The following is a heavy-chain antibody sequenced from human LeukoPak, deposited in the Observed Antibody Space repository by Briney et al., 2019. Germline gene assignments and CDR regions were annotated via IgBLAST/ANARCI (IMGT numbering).Heavy chain of an antibody. V-gene: IGHV3-30*03. Sequence: GGSLRLSCAVSGFTFSNYGMHWVRQAPGKGLEWVAVISYDGRNKYHADSVTGRFTISRDNSKNTLYLQMNSLRAEDTAVYYCARDGEFNIVGATTDYWGQGTLVTVSS. CDR3: ARDGEFNIVGATTDY. CDR2: ISYDGRNK. J-gene: IGHJ4*02. D-gene: IGHD1-26*01. CDR1: GFTFSNYG.